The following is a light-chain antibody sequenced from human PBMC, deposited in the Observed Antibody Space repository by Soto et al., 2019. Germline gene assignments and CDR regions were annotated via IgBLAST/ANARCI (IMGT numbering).Light chain of an antibody. CDR3: MQALQTLRT. V-gene: IGKV2-28*01. CDR2: LGS. J-gene: IGKJ2*01. CDR1: QSLLHTNGYNY. Sequence: DIVLTQSPLSLPVTPGEPTSISCRSSQSLLHTNGYNYLNWYLQKPGQSPQLLIYLGSNRASGVPDRFSGSGSGTDVTLKIRRVEAEDVGVYYCMQALQTLRTFGQGTKLEIK.